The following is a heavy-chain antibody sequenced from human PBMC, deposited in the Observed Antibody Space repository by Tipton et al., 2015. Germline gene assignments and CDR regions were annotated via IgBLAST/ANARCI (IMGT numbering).Heavy chain of an antibody. CDR1: GGSISSSNYY. CDR3: ARREGLQLGGYYYYAMDV. CDR2: FFYSGST. D-gene: IGHD5-24*01. V-gene: IGHV4-39*01. J-gene: IGHJ6*02. Sequence: TLSLTCTVSGGSISSSNYYWGWIRQPPGKGLEWIGSFFYSGSTYYDPSLKGRVSISVDTSKNQFSLNLSSVTAADSAVYYCARREGLQLGGYYYYAMDVWGQGTTVTVSS.